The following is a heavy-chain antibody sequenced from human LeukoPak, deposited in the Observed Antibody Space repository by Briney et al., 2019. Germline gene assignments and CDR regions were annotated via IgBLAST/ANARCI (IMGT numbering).Heavy chain of an antibody. CDR2: INHSGST. V-gene: IGHV4-34*01. CDR1: GGSFSGYY. J-gene: IGHJ4*02. D-gene: IGHD6-19*01. Sequence: SETLSLTCAVYGGSFSGYYWSWIRQPPGKGLEWIGEINHSGSTNYNPSLKSRVAISVDTSKNQFSLKLSSVTAADSAVDYGARGGAVAGTDYWGQGTLVTVSS. CDR3: ARGGAVAGTDY.